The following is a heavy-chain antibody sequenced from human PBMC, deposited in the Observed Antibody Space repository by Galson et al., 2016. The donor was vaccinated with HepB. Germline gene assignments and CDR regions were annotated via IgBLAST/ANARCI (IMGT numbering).Heavy chain of an antibody. D-gene: IGHD3-9*01. J-gene: IGHJ4*02. CDR1: GFPFSSYA. V-gene: IGHV3-30*18. Sequence: SLRLSCAASGFPFSSYAMHWVRQAPGKGLEWVAFISHDGDNKFYADSVRGRFTISRDNSKNTLSLQMNNLRAEDTAVFHCAKTPRILRYFDWISGLDYWGQGTLVIVSS. CDR2: ISHDGDNK. CDR3: AKTPRILRYFDWISGLDY.